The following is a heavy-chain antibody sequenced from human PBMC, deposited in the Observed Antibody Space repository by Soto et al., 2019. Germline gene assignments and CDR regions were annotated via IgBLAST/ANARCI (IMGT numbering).Heavy chain of an antibody. Sequence: EVQLVESGGGLVKPGGSLRLSCAASGFTFANAWMSWVRQAPGKGLEWVGRIKGKTDGETIDYAAPVKGRFTISRDDSKNTMYLKMNSLTTDDTALYYCSTDSPYMFDYWGQGTLVTVSP. CDR1: GFTFANAW. V-gene: IGHV3-15*01. CDR2: IKGKTDGETI. D-gene: IGHD1-1*01. CDR3: STDSPYMFDY. J-gene: IGHJ4*02.